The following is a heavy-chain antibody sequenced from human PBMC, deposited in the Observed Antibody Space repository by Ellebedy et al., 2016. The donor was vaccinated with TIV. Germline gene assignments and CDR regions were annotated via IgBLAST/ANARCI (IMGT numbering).Heavy chain of an antibody. CDR2: IDIDVIST. Sequence: GESLKISCVASGFSFSSYWMHWVRQAPGKGLVWVSRIDIDVISTNYADSVKGRFTISRDNAKNTLYLQMNSLRAEDTAVYYGVRGYLGIDHWGQGTLVTVSS. V-gene: IGHV3-74*01. CDR3: VRGYLGIDH. D-gene: IGHD7-27*01. J-gene: IGHJ4*02. CDR1: GFSFSSYW.